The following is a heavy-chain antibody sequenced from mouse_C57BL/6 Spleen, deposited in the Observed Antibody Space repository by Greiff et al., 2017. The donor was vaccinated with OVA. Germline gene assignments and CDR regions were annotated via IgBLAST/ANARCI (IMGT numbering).Heavy chain of an antibody. CDR1: GYTFTSYW. Sequence: QVQLQQPGAELVKPGASVKMSCKASGYTFTSYWITWVKQRPGQGLEWIGDIYPGSGSTNYNEKFKSKATLTVDTSSSTAYMQLSRLTSEDSAVYYGARLGDSSGYGFAYWGQGTLVTVSA. CDR3: ARLGDSSGYGFAY. CDR2: IYPGSGST. V-gene: IGHV1-55*01. D-gene: IGHD3-2*02. J-gene: IGHJ3*01.